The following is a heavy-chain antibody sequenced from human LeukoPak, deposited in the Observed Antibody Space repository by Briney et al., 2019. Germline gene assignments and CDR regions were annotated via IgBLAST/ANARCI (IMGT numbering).Heavy chain of an antibody. CDR3: ARGGTAMDSLDY. Sequence: GASVKVSCKASGYTFTSYGISWVRQAPGQGLEWMGWINPNSGGTSYAQKFQGRVTMTRDTSISTAYMELSRLRSDDTAVYYCARGGTAMDSLDYWGQGTLVTVSS. CDR2: INPNSGGT. D-gene: IGHD5-18*01. J-gene: IGHJ4*02. V-gene: IGHV1-2*02. CDR1: GYTFTSYG.